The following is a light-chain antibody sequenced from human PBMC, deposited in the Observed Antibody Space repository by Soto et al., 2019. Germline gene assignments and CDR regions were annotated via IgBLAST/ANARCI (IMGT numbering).Light chain of an antibody. V-gene: IGLV1-47*01. CDR1: SSNIGSNY. Sequence: QSVLTQPPSASRTPGQRVTISCSGSSSNIGSNYVYWYQQLPGTAPKLLIYRNNQRPSGVPDRFSGSKSGTSASLAISGLRSEDEADYYCAAWDDSLSALVFGGGTKVTVL. CDR3: AAWDDSLSALV. J-gene: IGLJ2*01. CDR2: RNN.